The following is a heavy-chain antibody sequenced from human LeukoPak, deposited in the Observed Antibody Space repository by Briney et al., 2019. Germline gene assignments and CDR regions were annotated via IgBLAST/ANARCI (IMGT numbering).Heavy chain of an antibody. V-gene: IGHV5-51*01. J-gene: IGHJ4*02. D-gene: IGHD3-9*01. Sequence: VRXXPGXXLEWXXIIYPGDSDTRYSPSFQGQVTISADKSISTAYLQWSSLKASDTAMYYCARGPYDIHPYYFDYWGQGTLVTVSS. CDR3: ARGPYDIHPYYFDY. CDR2: IYPGDSDT.